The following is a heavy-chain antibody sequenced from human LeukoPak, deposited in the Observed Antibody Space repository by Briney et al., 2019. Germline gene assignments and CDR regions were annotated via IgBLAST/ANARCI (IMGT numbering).Heavy chain of an antibody. CDR3: ARASLYCSGGSCYHIAEYFQH. D-gene: IGHD2-15*01. Sequence: SVKVSCKASGGTFSSYTISWVRQAPGQGLEWMGRIIPILGIANYAQKFQGRVTITADKSTSTAYMELSSLRSEDTAVYYCARASLYCSGGSCYHIAEYFQHWGQGTLVTVSS. V-gene: IGHV1-69*02. J-gene: IGHJ1*01. CDR1: GGTFSSYT. CDR2: IIPILGIA.